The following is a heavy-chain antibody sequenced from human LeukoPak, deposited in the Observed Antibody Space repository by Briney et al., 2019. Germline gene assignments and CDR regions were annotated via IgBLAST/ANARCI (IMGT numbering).Heavy chain of an antibody. CDR2: ISSSSSYI. V-gene: IGHV3-21*01. D-gene: IGHD6-19*01. CDR1: GFTFSSYS. CDR3: AKGSGWNYWYFDL. J-gene: IGHJ2*01. Sequence: GGSLRLSCAASGFTFSSYSMNWVRQAPGKGLEWVSSISSSSSYIYYADSVKGRFTISRDNAKNSLYLQMNSLRAEDTAVYYCAKGSGWNYWYFDLWGRGTLVTVSS.